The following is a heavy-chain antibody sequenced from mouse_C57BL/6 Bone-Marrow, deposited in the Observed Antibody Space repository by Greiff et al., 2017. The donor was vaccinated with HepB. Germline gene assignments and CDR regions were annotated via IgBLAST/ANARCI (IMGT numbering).Heavy chain of an antibody. CDR2: ISNLAYSI. Sequence: EVQRVESGGGLVQPGGSLKLSCAASGFTFSDYGMAWVRQAPRKGPEWVAFISNLAYSIYYADTVTGRFTISRENAKNTLYLEMSSLRSEDTAMYYCATVSTMVTTGAWFAYWGQGTLVTVSA. V-gene: IGHV5-15*01. D-gene: IGHD2-2*01. J-gene: IGHJ3*01. CDR1: GFTFSDYG. CDR3: ATVSTMVTTGAWFAY.